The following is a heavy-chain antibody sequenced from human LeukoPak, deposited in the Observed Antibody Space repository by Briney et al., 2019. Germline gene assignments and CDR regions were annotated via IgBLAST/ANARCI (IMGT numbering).Heavy chain of an antibody. V-gene: IGHV3-30*03. CDR2: ISHDGINT. Sequence: PGGSLRLSCAASGSTFSNYAMHWVRQDSGRGLDWVAVISHDGINTYYADSVKGRFTISRDNSKNTLYLQVNSLRAEDTAVYYCVGSDTIGYTPREWDYWFFDLWGRGTLVTVSS. CDR1: GSTFSNYA. CDR3: VGSDTIGYTPREWDYWFFDL. D-gene: IGHD3-16*02. J-gene: IGHJ2*01.